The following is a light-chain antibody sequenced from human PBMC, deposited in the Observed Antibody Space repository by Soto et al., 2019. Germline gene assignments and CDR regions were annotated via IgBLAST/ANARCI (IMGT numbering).Light chain of an antibody. CDR2: GAS. CDR3: QQYGRLPRT. Sequence: EIVLTQSPGTLSLSPGQRATLSCRAGQSVSSDYLAWFQQKPGQAPRLLIYGASSRATGIPERFSGSGSGTDFTLTISRLEPEDFALYYCQQYGRLPRTFGQGTKVEIK. CDR1: QSVSSDY. J-gene: IGKJ1*01. V-gene: IGKV3-20*01.